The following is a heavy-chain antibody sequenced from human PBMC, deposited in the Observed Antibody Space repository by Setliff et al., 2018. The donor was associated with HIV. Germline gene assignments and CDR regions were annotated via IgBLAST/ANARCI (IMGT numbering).Heavy chain of an antibody. CDR1: GYAFDNYW. CDR2: IYPGDSVT. J-gene: IGHJ4*02. CDR3: TRRRRAPGTEDLEAH. Sequence: GESLKISCRASGYAFDNYWIGWVRQMPGKGLEWMGVIYPGDSVTRYGPSFQGQVSISADRSITTAYLQWSSLKASDTAIYYCTRRRRAPGTEDLEAHWGQGTLVTSPQ. D-gene: IGHD3-3*01. V-gene: IGHV5-51*01.